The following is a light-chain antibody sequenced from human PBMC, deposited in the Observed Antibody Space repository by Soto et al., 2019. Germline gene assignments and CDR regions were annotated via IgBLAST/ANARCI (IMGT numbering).Light chain of an antibody. J-gene: IGKJ2*01. V-gene: IGKV2-30*01. CDR3: MQGTHWPLYT. Sequence: DVVTTQSPLSLPVTLGQPASISCRSSQSIVSSDENTYLNWVHQRPGQSPRRLIYKVSNRYAGVPDRFSGSESGTDFTLKITRVEAENFGVYYYMQGTHWPLYTSGQGTKLEIK. CDR1: QSIVSSDENTY. CDR2: KVS.